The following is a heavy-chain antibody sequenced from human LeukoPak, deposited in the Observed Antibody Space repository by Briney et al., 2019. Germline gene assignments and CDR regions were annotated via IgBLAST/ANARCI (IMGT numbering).Heavy chain of an antibody. Sequence: PGGSLRLSCAASGFTFSSYAMHWVRQAPGKGLEWVAVISYDGSNKYYADSVKGRFTISRDSSKNTLYLQMNSLTAEDTAVYYCAGYNCSSTTCYTGGFDYWGQGTLVTVSS. J-gene: IGHJ4*02. V-gene: IGHV3-30-3*01. CDR1: GFTFSSYA. CDR2: ISYDGSNK. CDR3: AGYNCSSTTCYTGGFDY. D-gene: IGHD2-2*02.